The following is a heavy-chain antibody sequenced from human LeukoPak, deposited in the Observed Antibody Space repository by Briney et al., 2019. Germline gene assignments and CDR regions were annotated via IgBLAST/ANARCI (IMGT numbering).Heavy chain of an antibody. V-gene: IGHV3-73*01. D-gene: IGHD5-24*01. CDR1: GFTFSGSA. J-gene: IGHJ6*03. Sequence: GGSLRLSCAASGFTFSGSAMHWVRQASGKGLEWVGRIRSKANSYASAYAASVKGRFTISIDDSKNTAYLQMNSLKTEDTAVYYCTRREEMATIYYYYYYMDVWGKGTTVTVSS. CDR2: IRSKANSYAS. CDR3: TRREEMATIYYYYYYMDV.